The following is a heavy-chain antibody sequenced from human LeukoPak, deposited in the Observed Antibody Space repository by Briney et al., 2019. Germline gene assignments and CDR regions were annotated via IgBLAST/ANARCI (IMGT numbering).Heavy chain of an antibody. V-gene: IGHV4-39*07. D-gene: IGHD3-10*01. CDR2: IFYSGST. CDR1: GGSISSSSYY. Sequence: SETLSLTCTVSGGSISSSSYYWGWIRQPPGKGLEWIGSIFYSGSTYYNPSLKSRVTVSLDTSKNQFSLKLSSVTAADTAVYYCARERSGVLSYFDYWGQGTLVTVSS. CDR3: ARERSGVLSYFDY. J-gene: IGHJ4*02.